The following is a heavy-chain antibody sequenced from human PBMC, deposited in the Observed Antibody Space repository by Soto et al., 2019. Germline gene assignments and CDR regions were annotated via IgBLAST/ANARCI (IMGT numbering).Heavy chain of an antibody. J-gene: IGHJ4*02. CDR2: IYDSGST. CDR1: GGSISSGGYY. V-gene: IGHV4-31*03. Sequence: QVELQESGPGLVKPSQTLSLTCTVSGGSISSGGYYWSWVRQHPGKGLEWIGYIYDSGSTYYNPSLKRRVTISIDTSKNQFALKLTSVTDADTAVYYCASQATGWYPDYWGQGTLVTVSS. CDR3: ASQATGWYPDY. D-gene: IGHD6-19*01.